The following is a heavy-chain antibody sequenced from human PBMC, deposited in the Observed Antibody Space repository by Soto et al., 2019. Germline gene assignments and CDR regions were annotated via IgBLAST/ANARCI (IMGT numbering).Heavy chain of an antibody. CDR2: ISAYNGNT. CDR3: AREDSSTRGYYFDY. J-gene: IGHJ4*02. D-gene: IGHD3-22*01. V-gene: IGHV1-18*01. Sequence: ASVKVSCKASGYTFTSYGISWVRQAPGQGLEWMGWISAYNGNTNYAQKFQGRVTITADESTSTAYMELSSLRSEDTAVYYCAREDSSTRGYYFDYWGQGTLVTVS. CDR1: GYTFTSYG.